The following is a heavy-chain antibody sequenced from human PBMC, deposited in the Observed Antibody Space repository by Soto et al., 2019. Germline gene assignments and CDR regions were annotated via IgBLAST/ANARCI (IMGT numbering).Heavy chain of an antibody. J-gene: IGHJ3*02. CDR2: LNSDGSST. CDR1: GFTFSSYW. D-gene: IGHD3-22*01. V-gene: IGHV3-74*01. Sequence: GGSLRLSCAAPGFTFSSYWMHWVRPAIGKGLAWVSRLNSDGSSTSYADSVKGRFTIFRDNAKNTLYLQMNSLRAEDTAVYYCARVRYYYDSSGYHHDAFDIWGQGTMVTVSS. CDR3: ARVRYYYDSSGYHHDAFDI.